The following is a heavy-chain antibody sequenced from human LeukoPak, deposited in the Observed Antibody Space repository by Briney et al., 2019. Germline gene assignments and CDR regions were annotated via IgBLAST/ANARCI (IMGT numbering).Heavy chain of an antibody. CDR1: GFDFSSYV. CDR2: ISSNGYEK. D-gene: IGHD3-16*01. V-gene: IGHV3-30-3*01. J-gene: IGHJ4*02. Sequence: GGSLRLSCAGSGFDFSSYVIHWARQAPGKGLEWVAVISSNGYEKEYADSVKGRFTVSRDNSNNTVYLQMHSLSAEDTSRYYCARGNLYTAATIENYWGQGTLVTVSS. CDR3: ARGNLYTAATIENY.